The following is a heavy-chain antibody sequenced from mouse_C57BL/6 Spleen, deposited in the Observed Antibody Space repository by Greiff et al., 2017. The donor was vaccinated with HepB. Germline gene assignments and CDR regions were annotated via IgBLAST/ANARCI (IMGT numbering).Heavy chain of an antibody. CDR3: ARQGGDYDYFDY. CDR2: ISNGGGSN. Sequence: EVKLMESGGGLVQPGGSLKLSCAASGFTFSDYYMYWVRQTPEKRLEWVAYISNGGGSNYYPDTVKGRFTISRDNAKNTLYLQMSRLKSEDTAMYYCARQGGDYDYFDYWGQGTTLTVSS. D-gene: IGHD2-4*01. J-gene: IGHJ2*01. V-gene: IGHV5-12*01. CDR1: GFTFSDYY.